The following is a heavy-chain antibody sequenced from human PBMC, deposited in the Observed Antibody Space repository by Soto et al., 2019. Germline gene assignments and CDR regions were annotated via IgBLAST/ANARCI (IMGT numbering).Heavy chain of an antibody. CDR2: IWYDGSNK. D-gene: IGHD3-22*01. CDR1: GFTFSSYG. V-gene: IGHV3-33*01. Sequence: GGSLRLSCAASGFTFSSYGMHWVRQAPGKGLEWVAVIWYDGSNKYYADSVKGRFTISRDNSKNTLYLQMNSLRAEDTAVYYCARDEGVVVTHTFDYWGRGTLVTV. CDR3: ARDEGVVVTHTFDY. J-gene: IGHJ4*02.